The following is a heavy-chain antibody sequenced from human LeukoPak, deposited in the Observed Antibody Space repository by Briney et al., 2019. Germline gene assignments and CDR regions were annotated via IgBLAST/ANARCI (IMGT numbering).Heavy chain of an antibody. Sequence: GGSLRLSCAASGFTFSSYAMSWVRQAPGKGLEWVSAISGSGGSTYYADSVKGRFTISRDNSKNTLYLQMNSLRAKDTAVYYCAKDGAARPKYWFDPWGQGTLVTVSS. D-gene: IGHD6-6*01. V-gene: IGHV3-23*01. J-gene: IGHJ5*02. CDR3: AKDGAARPKYWFDP. CDR2: ISGSGGST. CDR1: GFTFSSYA.